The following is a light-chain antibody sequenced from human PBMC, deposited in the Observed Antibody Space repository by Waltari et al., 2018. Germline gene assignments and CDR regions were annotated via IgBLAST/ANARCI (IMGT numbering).Light chain of an antibody. CDR2: KNN. V-gene: IGLV1-47*01. Sequence: QSVLTQPPSASGTPGQRVTISCSGSRSNIGSNYVYWYKQLPGTPPKLPTYKNNQRPSGVPDRFSGSKSGTSASLAISGLRSEDEADYYCAAWDDSLSGLVFGGGTKLTVL. J-gene: IGLJ2*01. CDR3: AAWDDSLSGLV. CDR1: RSNIGSNY.